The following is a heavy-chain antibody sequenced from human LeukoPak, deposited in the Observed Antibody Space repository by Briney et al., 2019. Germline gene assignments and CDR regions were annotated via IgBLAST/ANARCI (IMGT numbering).Heavy chain of an antibody. CDR1: GFTFSGGW. CDR2: LNPDGTAK. CDR3: ARGDRPAHDFWSGIAYYMDV. V-gene: IGHV3-7*01. D-gene: IGHD3-3*01. J-gene: IGHJ6*03. Sequence: GGSLRLSCVASGFTFSGGWLNWIRQPPGGGLQWVANLNPDGTAKRYVDSVKGRFTTSRDNAKASFYLQMDSLRAEDTAVYYCARGDRPAHDFWSGIAYYMDVWGKGTTVTVSS.